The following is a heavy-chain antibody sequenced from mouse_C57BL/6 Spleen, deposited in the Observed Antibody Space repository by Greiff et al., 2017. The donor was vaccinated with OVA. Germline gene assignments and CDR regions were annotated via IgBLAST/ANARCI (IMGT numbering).Heavy chain of an antibody. Sequence: VQLQQSGPVLVKPGASVKMSCKASGYTFTDYYMNWVKQSHGKSLEWIGVINPYNGGTSYNQKFKGKATLTVDKSSSTAYMELNSLTSEDSAVYYCANGNQVWFAYWGQGTLVTVSA. CDR3: ANGNQVWFAY. V-gene: IGHV1-19*01. CDR1: GYTFTDYY. J-gene: IGHJ3*01. D-gene: IGHD2-1*01. CDR2: INPYNGGT.